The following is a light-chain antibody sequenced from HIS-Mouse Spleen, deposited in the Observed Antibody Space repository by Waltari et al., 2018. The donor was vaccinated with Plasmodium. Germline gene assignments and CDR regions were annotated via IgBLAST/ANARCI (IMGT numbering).Light chain of an antibody. V-gene: IGLV2-23*01. CDR2: EGS. CDR1: SSDVGSYNL. J-gene: IGLJ3*02. CDR3: CSYAGSSTWV. Sequence: QSALTQPASVSGSPGQSIPIPCPGTSSDVGSYNLVSWYQQHPGKAPKLMIYEGSKRPSVVSNRFSGSKSGNTASLTISGLQAEDEADYYCCSYAGSSTWVFGGGTKLTVL.